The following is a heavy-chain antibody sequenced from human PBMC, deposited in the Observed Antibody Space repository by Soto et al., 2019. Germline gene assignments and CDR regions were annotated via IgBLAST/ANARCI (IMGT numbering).Heavy chain of an antibody. V-gene: IGHV3-74*03. Sequence: EVQLVESGGDLVQPGGSLRLSCAASGFTFSSYWMHWVRQAPGKGLVWVSRLHGDGSNTKYTDSVKGRFTISRDNAKNALYLQMNSLTDEYTALYYFIRGAHTTSGAIRAYVSWGRGTLVTVSS. D-gene: IGHD7-27*01. CDR3: IRGAHTTSGAIRAYVS. CDR1: GFTFSSYW. CDR2: LHGDGSNT. J-gene: IGHJ5*02.